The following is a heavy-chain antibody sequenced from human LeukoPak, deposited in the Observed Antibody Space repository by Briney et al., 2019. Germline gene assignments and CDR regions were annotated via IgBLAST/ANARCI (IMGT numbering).Heavy chain of an antibody. CDR3: ARNDYYGSGNYWYLDY. D-gene: IGHD3-10*01. V-gene: IGHV3-30*02. Sequence: QPGGSLRLSCAASGFTFSSYGMHWVRQAPGKGLEWVAFIRYDGSNKYYADSVKGRFTISRDNSKNTLYLQMNSLRAEDTALYHCARNDYYGSGNYWYLDYWGQGTLVTVSS. J-gene: IGHJ4*02. CDR2: IRYDGSNK. CDR1: GFTFSSYG.